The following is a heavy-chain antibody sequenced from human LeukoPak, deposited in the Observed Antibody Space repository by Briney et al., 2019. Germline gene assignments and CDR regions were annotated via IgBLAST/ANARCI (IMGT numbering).Heavy chain of an antibody. CDR3: ARGPRTATPPQPGFYYCAMEV. Sequence: PGRSLRLSCAASGFTFSSYWMTWVRQAPGKGLEWVANIKQDGSQKNYADSVMRRFSISRDNAKSSLYLQMNSLRVEDTAVYYCARGPRTATPPQPGFYYCAMEVWGQGTTVTVSS. J-gene: IGHJ6*02. D-gene: IGHD1-14*01. V-gene: IGHV3-7*01. CDR1: GFTFSSYW. CDR2: IKQDGSQK.